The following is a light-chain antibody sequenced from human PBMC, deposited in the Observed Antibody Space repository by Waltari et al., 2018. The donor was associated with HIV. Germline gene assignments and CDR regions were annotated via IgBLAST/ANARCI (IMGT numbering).Light chain of an antibody. J-gene: IGKJ5*01. CDR3: QQSYSTPPT. CDR1: QSISSY. V-gene: IGKV1-39*01. CDR2: AAS. Sequence: SLSASVGDRVTITCRASQSISSYLNWYQQKPGKAPKLLIYAASSLQSGVPSRFSGSGSGTDFTLTISSLQPEDFATYYCQQSYSTPPTFGQGTRLEIK.